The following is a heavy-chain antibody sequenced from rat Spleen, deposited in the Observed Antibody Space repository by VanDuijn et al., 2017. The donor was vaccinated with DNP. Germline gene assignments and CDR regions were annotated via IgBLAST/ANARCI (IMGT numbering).Heavy chain of an antibody. Sequence: EVQLVESGGGLVQPGNSLKLSCAASGFTFSDYAMAWVRQSLRKGLEWVAVIIYDGSSTYYRDSVKGRFTISRDNAKSTLYLQVNSLRAEDTATYYCTSKPHIRTAAPFDYWGQGVMVTVSS. CDR3: TSKPHIRTAAPFDY. D-gene: IGHD1-2*01. CDR1: GFTFSDYA. V-gene: IGHV5-17*01. CDR2: IIYDGSST. J-gene: IGHJ2*01.